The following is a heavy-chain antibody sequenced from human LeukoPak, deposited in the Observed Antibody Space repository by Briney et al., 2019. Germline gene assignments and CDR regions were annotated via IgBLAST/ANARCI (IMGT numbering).Heavy chain of an antibody. CDR2: ISYDGNNK. Sequence: GGSLRLSCAASGFTFSRYVMHWVRQAPGKGLEWVAIISYDGNNKNYADSVKGRFTISRDNSKNTLYLQMDSLRAEDTAVYYCAFGRDGYTGRYWGQGTLVTVSS. CDR1: GFTFSRYV. J-gene: IGHJ4*02. D-gene: IGHD5-24*01. V-gene: IGHV3-30*03. CDR3: AFGRDGYTGRY.